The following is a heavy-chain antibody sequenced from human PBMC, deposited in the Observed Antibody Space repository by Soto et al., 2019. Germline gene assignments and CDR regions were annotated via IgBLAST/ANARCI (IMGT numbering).Heavy chain of an antibody. CDR2: TYYRSKWYN. CDR1: GDRVSSNSAA. J-gene: IGHJ4*02. V-gene: IGHV6-1*01. Sequence: LSLTCAISGDRVSSNSAAWNWIRQSPSRGLEWLGRTYYRSKWYNDYAVSVKSRITINPDTSKNQFSPQLNSVTPEDTAVYYCARGGVYDSSGYSDVDYFDYWGQGTLVTVSS. D-gene: IGHD3-22*01. CDR3: ARGGVYDSSGYSDVDYFDY.